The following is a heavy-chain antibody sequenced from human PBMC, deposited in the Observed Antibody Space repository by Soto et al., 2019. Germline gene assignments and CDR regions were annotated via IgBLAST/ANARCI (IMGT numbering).Heavy chain of an antibody. V-gene: IGHV3-23*01. CDR3: AKSGVWFGSNWFDP. Sequence: GGSLRLSCAVSGFTVSTHGMHWDRQAPGKGLEWVAVITGSGNSKYYADSVKGRFTISRDNSKNTLYLQMNSLRAEDTAVYYCAKSGVWFGSNWFDPWGQGTLVTVSS. CDR2: ITGSGNSK. D-gene: IGHD3-10*01. CDR1: GFTVSTHG. J-gene: IGHJ5*02.